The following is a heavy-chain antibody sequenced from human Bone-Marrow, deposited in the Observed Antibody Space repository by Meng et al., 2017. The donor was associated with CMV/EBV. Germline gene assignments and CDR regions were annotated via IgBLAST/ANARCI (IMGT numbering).Heavy chain of an antibody. CDR3: ARGSVGLSTDYYYGMDV. J-gene: IGHJ6*02. Sequence: GESLKISCAAPGFTFSSYWMSWVRQAPGKGLEWVANIKQDGSEKYYVDSVKGRFTISRDNAKNSLYLQMNSLRAEDTAVYYCARGSVGLSTDYYYGMDVWAQGTTVTVSS. D-gene: IGHD3-16*02. V-gene: IGHV3-7*01. CDR1: GFTFSSYW. CDR2: IKQDGSEK.